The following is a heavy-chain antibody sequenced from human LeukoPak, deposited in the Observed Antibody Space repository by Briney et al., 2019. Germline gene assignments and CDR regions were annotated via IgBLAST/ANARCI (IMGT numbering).Heavy chain of an antibody. V-gene: IGHV1-46*01. Sequence: ASVKVSCKASGDSLTKYYIHWVRQAPGQGLAWMGIINPSDGSTTYTQKFQGRVTMTTDTSTSTVNMELSSLRSEDTAVYYCAPSVRSGGSYYFDYWGQGTPVTVSS. CDR1: GDSLTKYY. CDR3: APSVRSGGSYYFDY. CDR2: INPSDGST. J-gene: IGHJ4*02. D-gene: IGHD2-15*01.